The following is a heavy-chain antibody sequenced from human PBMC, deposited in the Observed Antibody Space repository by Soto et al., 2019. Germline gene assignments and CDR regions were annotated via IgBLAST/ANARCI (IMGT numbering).Heavy chain of an antibody. D-gene: IGHD2-21*01. J-gene: IGHJ4*02. CDR2: IYYSGST. CDR1: GGSISSSSYY. Sequence: QLQLQESGPGLVKPSETLSLTCTVSGGSISSSSYYWGWIRQPPGKGLEWIGCIYYSGSTYYNPSLKSRVTISVDTSKTQSSLKLSFVTAADTAVYYCTEMAMSYWGQGTLVTVSS. CDR3: TEMAMSY. V-gene: IGHV4-39*01.